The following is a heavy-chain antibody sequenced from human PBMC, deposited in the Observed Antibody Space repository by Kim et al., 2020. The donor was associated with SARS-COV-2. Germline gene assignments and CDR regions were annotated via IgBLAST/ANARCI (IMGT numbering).Heavy chain of an antibody. J-gene: IGHJ6*02. CDR3: ARGGYSSGWYRGKYGMDV. Sequence: GRFTITRDNAKNSLYLKMNSLRAEDTAVYYCARGGYSSGWYRGKYGMDVWGQGTTVTVSS. V-gene: IGHV3-11*01. D-gene: IGHD6-19*01.